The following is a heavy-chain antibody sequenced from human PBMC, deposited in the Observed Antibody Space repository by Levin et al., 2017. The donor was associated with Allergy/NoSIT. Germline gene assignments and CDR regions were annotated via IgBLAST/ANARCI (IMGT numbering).Heavy chain of an antibody. CDR1: GFTFSQYG. J-gene: IGHJ4*02. CDR2: IGGSGHAT. Sequence: GESLKISCATSGFTFSQYGMSWVRQAPEKGPEWVSHIGGSGHATYYSNSVKGRFTISRDNSKNTLYLQMDSLKVDDTAIYYCAKDWAPWTTGWTRGGNFDHWGRGTLVTVSS. D-gene: IGHD6-19*01. CDR3: AKDWAPWTTGWTRGGNFDH. V-gene: IGHV3-23*01.